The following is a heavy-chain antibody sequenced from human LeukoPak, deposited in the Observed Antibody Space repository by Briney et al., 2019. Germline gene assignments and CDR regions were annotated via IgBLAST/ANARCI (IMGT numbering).Heavy chain of an antibody. J-gene: IGHJ4*02. CDR3: ARDRVEMVTFYHFDF. CDR2: ISYDGANK. V-gene: IGHV3-30*04. Sequence: GRSLRLSCAASGFTFSNYAMYWVRQAPGKGLEWVAVISYDGANKYYADSVKGRFTISRDNSKNTLYPQMNSLRAEDTAVYYCARDRVEMVTFYHFDFWGQGTLVTVSS. D-gene: IGHD5-24*01. CDR1: GFTFSNYA.